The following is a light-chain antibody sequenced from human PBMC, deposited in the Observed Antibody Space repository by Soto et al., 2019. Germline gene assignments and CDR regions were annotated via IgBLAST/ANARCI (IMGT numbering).Light chain of an antibody. Sequence: DIQMTQSPSTLSASVGDRVTITCRASQSISSWLAWYQPKPGKAPKLLIYKASSLESGVPSRLRGSGSGTEFTLTISSLQPDDFATYYGQQYNSYSYTFGQGTRLEIK. CDR1: QSISSW. CDR2: KAS. J-gene: IGKJ5*01. V-gene: IGKV1-5*03. CDR3: QQYNSYSYT.